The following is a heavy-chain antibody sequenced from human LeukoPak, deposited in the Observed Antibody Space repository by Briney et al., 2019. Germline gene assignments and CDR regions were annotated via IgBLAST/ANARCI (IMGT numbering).Heavy chain of an antibody. CDR2: INPNSGGT. Sequence: ASVKVSCKASGYTFTGYYMHWVRQAPGQGLEWMGWINPNSGGTNYAQKFQGRVTMTGDTSISTAYMELSRLRSDDTAVYYCARAPYDFWSGYYYYYMDVWGKGTTVTVSS. CDR3: ARAPYDFWSGYYYYYMDV. V-gene: IGHV1-2*02. D-gene: IGHD3-3*01. J-gene: IGHJ6*03. CDR1: GYTFTGYY.